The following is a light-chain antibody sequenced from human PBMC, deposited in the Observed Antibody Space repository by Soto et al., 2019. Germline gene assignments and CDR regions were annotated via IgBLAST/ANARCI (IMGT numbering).Light chain of an antibody. CDR2: EVS. CDR1: SSDVGGYNY. V-gene: IGLV2-8*01. J-gene: IGLJ2*01. Sequence: QSVLTQPPSASGSPGQSVTISCTGTSSDVGGYNYVSWYQHHPGKAPRLMVYEVSKRPSGVPDRFSGSKSGNTASLTVSGLQTEDEADYYCTSYAGSLPVVFGGGTKLIVL. CDR3: TSYAGSLPVV.